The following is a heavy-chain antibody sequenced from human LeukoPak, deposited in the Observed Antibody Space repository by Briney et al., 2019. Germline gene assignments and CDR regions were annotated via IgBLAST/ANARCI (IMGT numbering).Heavy chain of an antibody. J-gene: IGHJ5*02. CDR2: IIPIFGTA. Sequence: SVKVSCKASGGTFSSYAISWVRQAPGQGLEWMGGIIPIFGTANYAQKFQGRVTITADESTSTAYMELSSLRSEDTAVYFCAKWNYDSGGYSNYFDPWGQGTLVTVSS. V-gene: IGHV1-69*01. CDR3: AKWNYDSGGYSNYFDP. CDR1: GGTFSSYA. D-gene: IGHD3-22*01.